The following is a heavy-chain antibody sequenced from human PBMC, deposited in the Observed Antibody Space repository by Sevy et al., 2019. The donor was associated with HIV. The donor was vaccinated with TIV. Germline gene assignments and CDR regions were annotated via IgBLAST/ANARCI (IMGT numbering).Heavy chain of an antibody. J-gene: IGHJ3*02. CDR3: AKGPSGGGLLGAVDI. CDR2: ISGSGGKT. Sequence: GGSLRLSCAASGFTFSTYAMSWVRQAPGKGLEWVSGISGSGGKTYYADSVKGRITISRDNSKNTLYLQMNSLRAEDTAVYYCAKGPSGGGLLGAVDIWGQGTMVTVSS. V-gene: IGHV3-23*01. CDR1: GFTFSTYA. D-gene: IGHD3-10*01.